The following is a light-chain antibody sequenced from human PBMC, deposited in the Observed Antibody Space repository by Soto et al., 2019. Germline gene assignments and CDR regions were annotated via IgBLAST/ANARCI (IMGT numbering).Light chain of an antibody. V-gene: IGLV2-14*01. Sequence: QSALTQPASVSGSPGQSITISCTGTSSDVGGYNYVSWYQQHPGKAPKLMIYDVSNRPSGVSNRFSGSKSGNTASLTISGLQAEDAAGYYCSSYTSSSTLVFGVGTKLTVL. J-gene: IGLJ3*02. CDR2: DVS. CDR1: SSDVGGYNY. CDR3: SSYTSSSTLV.